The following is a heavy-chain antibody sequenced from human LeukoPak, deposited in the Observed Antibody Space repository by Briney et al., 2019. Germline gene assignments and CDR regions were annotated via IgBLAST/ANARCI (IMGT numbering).Heavy chain of an antibody. CDR3: ARGRYNWNYDY. CDR2: IYYSGST. J-gene: IGHJ4*02. Sequence: SETLSLTCGVSDDSISSGDYSWSWIRQPPGKGLEWIGYIYYSGSTDYNPSLKSRVTISVDTSKNQFSLKLSSVTAADTAVYYCARGRYNWNYDYWGQGTLVTVSS. D-gene: IGHD1-7*01. CDR1: DDSISSGDYS. V-gene: IGHV4-61*08.